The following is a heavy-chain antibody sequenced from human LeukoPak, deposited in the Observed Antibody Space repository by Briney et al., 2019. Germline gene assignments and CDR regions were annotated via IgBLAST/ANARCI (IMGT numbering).Heavy chain of an antibody. CDR2: ISVYSGNT. CDR1: GYTFTTYG. V-gene: IGHV1-18*01. CDR3: ARDLSFYGAGSYYFDY. D-gene: IGHD3-10*01. J-gene: IGHJ4*02. Sequence: ASVKVSCKASGYTFTTYGISWVRQAPGQGLEWMGWISVYSGNTNYAQKLHGRVAMTTDTSTSTAYLELRSLRSDDTAVYYCARDLSFYGAGSYYFDYWGQGTLVTVSS.